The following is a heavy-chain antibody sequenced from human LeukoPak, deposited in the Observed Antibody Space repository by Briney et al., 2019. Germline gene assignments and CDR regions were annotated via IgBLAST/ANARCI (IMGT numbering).Heavy chain of an antibody. J-gene: IGHJ4*02. CDR2: IRFDGTNE. CDR1: GFTFSSSG. D-gene: IGHD3-22*01. V-gene: IGHV3-30*02. Sequence: GGSLRLSCAASGFTFSSSGMHWVRQAPGKGLEWVAFIRFDGTNEYYIDSVKGRFTISRDNSKNTLYLQMNSLRTEDAAVFYCARDQGYFDSSGYQYYFDYWGRGTLITVSS. CDR3: ARDQGYFDSSGYQYYFDY.